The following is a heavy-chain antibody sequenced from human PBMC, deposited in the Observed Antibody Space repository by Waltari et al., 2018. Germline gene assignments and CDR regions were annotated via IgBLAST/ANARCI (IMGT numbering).Heavy chain of an antibody. CDR2: IIPIFGTA. V-gene: IGHV1-69*01. CDR3: ARGGGDIVVVPAAFFDI. CDR1: GGTFRSYR. D-gene: IGHD2-2*01. J-gene: IGHJ3*02. Sequence: QVQLVQSGAEVRKPGSSVKVSCKAFGGTFRSYRTRWVRPAPGQGLGWMGGIIPIFGTANYAKKFQGRVTITADEATSTAYMELSSLRSEDTAVYYCARGGGDIVVVPAAFFDIWGQGTMVTVSS.